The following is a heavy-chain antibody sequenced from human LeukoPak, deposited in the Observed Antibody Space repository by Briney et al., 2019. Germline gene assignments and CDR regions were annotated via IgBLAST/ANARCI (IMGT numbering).Heavy chain of an antibody. CDR1: GGSISSYY. D-gene: IGHD1-14*01. Sequence: SETLSLTCTVSGGSISSYYWSWIRQPPGKGLEWIAYIYYSGSTNYNPSLKSRVTISVDTSKNQFSLKLSSVTAADTAVYYCARQPGETPVFDIGAKGKMVPVFS. J-gene: IGHJ3*02. CDR2: IYYSGST. V-gene: IGHV4-59*08. CDR3: ARQPGETPVFDI.